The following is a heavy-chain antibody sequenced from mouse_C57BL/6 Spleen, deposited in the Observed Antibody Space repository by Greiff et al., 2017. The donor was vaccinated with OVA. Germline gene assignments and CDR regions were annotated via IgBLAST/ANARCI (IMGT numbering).Heavy chain of an antibody. J-gene: IGHJ2*01. D-gene: IGHD3-3*01. V-gene: IGHV1-69*01. CDR2: IDPSDSYT. Sequence: VQLQQPGAELVMPGASVKLSCKASGYTFTSYWMHWVKQRPGQGLEWIGEIDPSDSYTNYNQKFKGKSTLTVDKSSSTAYMQLSSLTSEDSAVYVGERGGDWDYWGQGTTLTVSS. CDR3: ERGGDWDY. CDR1: GYTFTSYW.